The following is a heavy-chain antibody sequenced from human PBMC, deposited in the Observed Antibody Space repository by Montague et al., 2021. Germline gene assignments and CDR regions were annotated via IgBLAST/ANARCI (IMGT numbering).Heavy chain of an antibody. CDR2: TYYRSTWYT. V-gene: IGHV6-1*01. CDR1: GDSVSNNNAA. Sequence: CAISGDSVSNNNAAWNWIRESPSRGLEWLGRTYYRSTWYTDYAVSVKSRIAINPGTSKNQFSLQLNSVTPEDTAVYYCAREGVGDLLFSFDSWGQGTLVTVSP. J-gene: IGHJ4*02. CDR3: AREGVGDLLFSFDS. D-gene: IGHD3-10*01.